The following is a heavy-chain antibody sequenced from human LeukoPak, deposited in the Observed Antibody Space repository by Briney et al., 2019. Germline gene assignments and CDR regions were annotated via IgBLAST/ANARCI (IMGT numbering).Heavy chain of an antibody. J-gene: IGHJ6*03. V-gene: IGHV3-23*01. CDR3: AKDHNSALYYYYMDV. Sequence: PGGSLRLSCAASGFTFSSYGMSWVRQAPGKGLELVSVISASGGNTNYADSVKGRFTVSRDNAWNTLYLQMNSLRAEDAAVYYCAKDHNSALYYYYMDVWGKGTTVTVSS. D-gene: IGHD6-19*01. CDR2: ISASGGNT. CDR1: GFTFSSYG.